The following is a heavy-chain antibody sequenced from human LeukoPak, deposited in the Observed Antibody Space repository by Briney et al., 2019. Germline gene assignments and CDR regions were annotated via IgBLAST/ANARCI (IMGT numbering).Heavy chain of an antibody. Sequence: GGSLRLSCAASGFTFSSYWMSWVRQAPGKGLEWVANIKQDGSEKYYVDSVKGRFTISRDNAKNSLYLQMNSLRAEDTAVYYCARDLTRGYSYGFSRPSDYWGQGTLVTVSS. CDR1: GFTFSSYW. J-gene: IGHJ4*02. CDR2: IKQDGSEK. CDR3: ARDLTRGYSYGFSRPSDY. D-gene: IGHD5-18*01. V-gene: IGHV3-7*01.